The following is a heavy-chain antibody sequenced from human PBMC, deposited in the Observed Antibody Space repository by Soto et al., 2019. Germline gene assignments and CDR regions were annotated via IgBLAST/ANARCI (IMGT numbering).Heavy chain of an antibody. CDR3: ATSYGSGSQAFDY. J-gene: IGHJ4*02. V-gene: IGHV1-69*02. Sequence: QVHLVQSGAELRKPGSSVRVSCKASGDTFNSYTINWVRQAPGLGLEWMGRTIPILSMSNYALKFQGRLTITAYKSTSTAYMVLSSLRSEDTAIYYCATSYGSGSQAFDYWGQGALVTVSS. CDR1: GDTFNSYT. CDR2: TIPILSMS. D-gene: IGHD3-10*01.